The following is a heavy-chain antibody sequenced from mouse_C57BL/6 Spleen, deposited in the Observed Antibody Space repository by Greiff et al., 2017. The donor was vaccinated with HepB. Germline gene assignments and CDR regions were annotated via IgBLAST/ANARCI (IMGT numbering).Heavy chain of an antibody. J-gene: IGHJ2*01. Sequence: VKLQESGPELVKPGASVKLSCKASGYTFTSYDINWVKQRPGQGLEWIGWLYPRDGSTKYNEKFKGKATLTVDTSSSTAYMELHSLTSEDSAVYFCARSMSYINYPYFDYWGQGTTLTVSS. CDR3: ARSMSYINYPYFDY. V-gene: IGHV1-85*01. CDR1: GYTFTSYD. D-gene: IGHD2-5*01. CDR2: LYPRDGST.